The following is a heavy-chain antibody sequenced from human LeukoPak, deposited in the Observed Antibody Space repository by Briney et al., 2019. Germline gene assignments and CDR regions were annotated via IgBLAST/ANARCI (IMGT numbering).Heavy chain of an antibody. J-gene: IGHJ6*03. CDR3: ASPYYYGSDYMDV. Sequence: SETPSLTCAVYGGSFSGYYWSWIRQPPGKGLEWIGEINHSGSTNYNPSLKSRVTISVDTSKNQFSLKLSSVTAADTAVYYCASPYYYGSDYMDVWGKGTTVTISS. D-gene: IGHD3-10*01. CDR1: GGSFSGYY. CDR2: INHSGST. V-gene: IGHV4-34*01.